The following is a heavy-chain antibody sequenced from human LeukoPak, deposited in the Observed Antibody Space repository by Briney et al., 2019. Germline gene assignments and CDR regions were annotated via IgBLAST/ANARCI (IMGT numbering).Heavy chain of an antibody. Sequence: SETLSLTCTVSGGSISSSSYYWGWIRQPPGKGLEWIGSIYYSGSTYYNPSLKSRVTISVDTSKNQFSLKLSSVTAADTAVYYCARPHSSGYYYFDYWGQGTLVTVSS. CDR1: GGSISSSSYY. CDR3: ARPHSSGYYYFDY. J-gene: IGHJ4*02. CDR2: IYYSGST. V-gene: IGHV4-39*07. D-gene: IGHD3-22*01.